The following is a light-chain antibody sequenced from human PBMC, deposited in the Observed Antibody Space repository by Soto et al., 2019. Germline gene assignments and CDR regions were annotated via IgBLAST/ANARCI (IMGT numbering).Light chain of an antibody. J-gene: IGLJ1*01. V-gene: IGLV2-23*01. Sequence: QSVLTQPASVSGSPGQSITISCTGTSSDVGSYNLVSWYQQHPGKAPKLMIYEDNKRPSGVSTRFSVSKSGYTASLTISGLQSEDEADYYCCSYARTSTSVFGSGTTVTVL. CDR2: EDN. CDR1: SSDVGSYNL. CDR3: CSYARTSTSV.